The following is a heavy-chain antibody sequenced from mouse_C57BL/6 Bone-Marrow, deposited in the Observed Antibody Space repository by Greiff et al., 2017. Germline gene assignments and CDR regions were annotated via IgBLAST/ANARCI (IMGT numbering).Heavy chain of an antibody. Sequence: VQLQQPGAELVKPGASVKLSCKASGYTFTSYWMQWVKQRPGQGLEWIGEIDPSDSYTNYNQKFKGKATLTVDTSSSTAYTQPSSLTSEDSAVYYSAREGTTVPWYFDVWGTGTTVTVSS. V-gene: IGHV1-50*01. D-gene: IGHD1-1*01. CDR1: GYTFTSYW. CDR2: IDPSDSYT. CDR3: AREGTTVPWYFDV. J-gene: IGHJ1*03.